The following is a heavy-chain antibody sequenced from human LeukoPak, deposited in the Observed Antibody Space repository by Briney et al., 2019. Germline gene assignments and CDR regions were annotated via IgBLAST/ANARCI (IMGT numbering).Heavy chain of an antibody. Sequence: GGSMRRSCAAAGFTVSTNYMSWVRQAPGKGLEWVSIIYSGGGTSYADSVKGRFTISRDSSKNTLFFQMNSLRGEDTAVYYCARTRAYSFDYWGQGTLVTVSS. J-gene: IGHJ4*02. CDR3: ARTRAYSFDY. CDR2: IYSGGGT. V-gene: IGHV3-66*01. CDR1: GFTVSTNY. D-gene: IGHD5-18*01.